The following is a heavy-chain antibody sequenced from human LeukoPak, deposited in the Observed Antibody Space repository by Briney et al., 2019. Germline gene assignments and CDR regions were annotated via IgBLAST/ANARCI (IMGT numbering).Heavy chain of an antibody. Sequence: SETLSLTCTVSGGSISNYYWNWIRQPAGKGLEWIGRMSNSGSTNYNPSLKSRVTMPVDTSKNQFSLKLTSVTAADTAVYYCAREFDYWGQGTLVTVSS. V-gene: IGHV4-4*07. J-gene: IGHJ4*02. CDR2: MSNSGST. CDR1: GGSISNYY. CDR3: AREFDY.